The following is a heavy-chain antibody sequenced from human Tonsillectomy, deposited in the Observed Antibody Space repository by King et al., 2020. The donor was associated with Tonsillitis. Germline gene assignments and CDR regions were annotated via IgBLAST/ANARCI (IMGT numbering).Heavy chain of an antibody. CDR3: ARENTIFGVVTGAPPTYYYYYGMDV. D-gene: IGHD3-3*01. V-gene: IGHV4-38-2*02. Sequence: QLQESGPGLVKPSETLSLTCTVSGYSISSGYYWGWIRQPPGKGLEWIGSIYHSGSTYYNPSLKSRVTISVDTSKNQFSLKLSSVTAADTAVYYCARENTIFGVVTGAPPTYYYYYGMDVWGQGTTVTVSS. CDR2: IYHSGST. CDR1: GYSISSGYY. J-gene: IGHJ6*02.